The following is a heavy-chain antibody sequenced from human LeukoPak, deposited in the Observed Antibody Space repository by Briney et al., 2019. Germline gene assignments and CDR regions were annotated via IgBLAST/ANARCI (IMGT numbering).Heavy chain of an antibody. D-gene: IGHD3-16*01. J-gene: IGHJ3*01. V-gene: IGHV7-4-1*02. Sequence: ASVKVSCKASGYTFTSYAMNWVRQAPGQGLEWMGWINTNTGNPTYAQGFTGRFVFSLDTSVSTAYLQISSLKASDTAMYYCARRGTISVMITPDTFDVWGQGTMVTVSS. CDR1: GYTFTSYA. CDR2: INTNTGNP. CDR3: ARRGTISVMITPDTFDV.